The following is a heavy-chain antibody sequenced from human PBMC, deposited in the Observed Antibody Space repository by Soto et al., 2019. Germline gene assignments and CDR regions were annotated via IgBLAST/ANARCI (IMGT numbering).Heavy chain of an antibody. CDR3: ARVYCSGGSCYSSAFDI. Sequence: GASVKVSCKASGYTFTSYYMHWVRQAPGQGLEWMGIINPSGGSTSYAQKFQGRVTMTRDTSTSTVYMELSSLRSEDTAVYYCARVYCSGGSCYSSAFDIWGQGTMVTVSS. D-gene: IGHD2-15*01. CDR2: INPSGGST. J-gene: IGHJ3*02. CDR1: GYTFTSYY. V-gene: IGHV1-46*03.